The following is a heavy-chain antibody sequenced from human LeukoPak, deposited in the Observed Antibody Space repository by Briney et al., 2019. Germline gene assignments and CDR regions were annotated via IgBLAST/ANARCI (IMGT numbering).Heavy chain of an antibody. V-gene: IGHV1-18*01. CDR2: ISAYNGDT. CDR1: GYTFTRYG. D-gene: IGHD2-15*01. J-gene: IGHJ4*02. Sequence: ASVKVSCKASGYTFTRYGFSWVRQAPGQGVEGMGWISAYNGDTNYAQKVQGRVTMTTDTSTSTAYMELRSLRSDDTAIYYCARDIVSGPPFDYWGQGTLVTVSS. CDR3: ARDIVSGPPFDY.